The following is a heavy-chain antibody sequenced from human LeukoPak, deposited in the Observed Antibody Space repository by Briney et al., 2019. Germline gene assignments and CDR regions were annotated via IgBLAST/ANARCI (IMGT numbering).Heavy chain of an antibody. D-gene: IGHD3-10*01. CDR3: ARGLITMVRGVIVLGYYMDV. J-gene: IGHJ6*03. CDR1: GGSFSGYY. CDR2: INHSGST. Sequence: PSETLSLTCAVYGGSFSGYYWSWIRQPPGKGLEWIGEINHSGSTNYNPSLKSRVTISVDTSKNRFSLKLSSVTAADTAVYYCARGLITMVRGVIVLGYYMDVWGKGTTVTVSS. V-gene: IGHV4-34*01.